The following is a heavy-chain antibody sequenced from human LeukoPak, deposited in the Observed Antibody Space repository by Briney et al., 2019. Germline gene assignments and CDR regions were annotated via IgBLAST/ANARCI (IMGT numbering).Heavy chain of an antibody. D-gene: IGHD5-24*01. CDR2: INHSGST. J-gene: IGHJ5*02. Sequence: GSLRLSCAASGFTFSSYWMSWVRQPPGKGLEWIGEINHSGSTNYNPSLKSRVTISVDTSKNQFSLKLSSVTAADTAVYYCASSYNVNNWFDPWGQGTLVTVSS. V-gene: IGHV4-34*01. CDR3: ASSYNVNNWFDP. CDR1: GFTFSSYW.